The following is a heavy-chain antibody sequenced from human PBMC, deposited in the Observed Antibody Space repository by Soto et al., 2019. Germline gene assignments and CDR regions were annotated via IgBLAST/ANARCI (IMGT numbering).Heavy chain of an antibody. D-gene: IGHD6-13*01. CDR1: GFTFSSYG. CDR2: ISYDGSNK. J-gene: IGHJ6*02. Sequence: GGSLRLSCAASGFTFSSYGMHWVRQAPGKGLEWVAVISYDGSNKYYADSVKGRFTISRDNSKNTLYLQMNSLRAEDTAVYYCAKDGGQQLVYYYYYGMDVWGQGTTVT. CDR3: AKDGGQQLVYYYYYGMDV. V-gene: IGHV3-30*18.